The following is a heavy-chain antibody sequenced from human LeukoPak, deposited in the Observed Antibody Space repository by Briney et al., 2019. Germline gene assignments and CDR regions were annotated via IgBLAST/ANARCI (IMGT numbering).Heavy chain of an antibody. CDR1: GFTFSSYS. D-gene: IGHD3-22*01. V-gene: IGHV3-48*01. J-gene: IGHJ5*02. CDR3: ARSRTYYYDTNWFDP. CDR2: ISSSSSAI. Sequence: GGSLRLSCAASGFTFSSYSMNWVRQTPGKGLEWVSYISSSSSAIYYADSVKGRFTISRDNAKNSLYLQMNGLRAEDTAVYYCARSRTYYYDTNWFDPWGQGTLVTVSS.